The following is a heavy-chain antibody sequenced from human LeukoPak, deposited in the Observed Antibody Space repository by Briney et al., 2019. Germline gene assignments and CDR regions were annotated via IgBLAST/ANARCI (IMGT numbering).Heavy chain of an antibody. J-gene: IGHJ6*03. D-gene: IGHD4-11*01. CDR1: GGTFSSYA. CDR3: ARGGLPIYYYYMDV. Sequence: SVKVSCKASGGTFSSYAISWVRQAPGQGLEWMGGIIPIFGTANYAQKFQGRVTITADESTSTAYMELSSLRSEDTAVYFCARGGLPIYYYYMDVWGKGTTVTVSS. V-gene: IGHV1-69*13. CDR2: IIPIFGTA.